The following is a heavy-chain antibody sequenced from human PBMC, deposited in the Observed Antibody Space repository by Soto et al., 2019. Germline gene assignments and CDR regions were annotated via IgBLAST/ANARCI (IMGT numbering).Heavy chain of an antibody. CDR1: GPSFSGYY. Sequence: PSETLSLTCAMYGPSFSGYYLNCPRQPQGKEQTWIGATNYSGSTYYNPSLKSRVTISVDTSKNQFSLKLSSVTAADTAVYYCEAGPTEDSSSGGPDYYYYGMDVWGQGTTVTVSS. V-gene: IGHV4-34*01. CDR3: EAGPTEDSSSGGPDYYYYGMDV. J-gene: IGHJ6*02. CDR2: TNYSGST. D-gene: IGHD6-13*01.